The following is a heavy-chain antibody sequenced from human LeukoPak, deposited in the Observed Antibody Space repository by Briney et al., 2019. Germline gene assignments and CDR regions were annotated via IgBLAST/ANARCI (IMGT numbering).Heavy chain of an antibody. Sequence: PSETLSLTCTVPLDSTTSNFWSWVRQPPGKGLEWIGEIHRSGSPNYNPSLQSRVTISIDRSRDQIALELSSVTAADTAVYYCAREILGGFNPGAYWGQGTLVTVSS. CDR2: IHRSGSP. J-gene: IGHJ4*02. V-gene: IGHV4-4*02. D-gene: IGHD1-14*01. CDR3: AREILGGFNPGAY. CDR1: LDSTTSNF.